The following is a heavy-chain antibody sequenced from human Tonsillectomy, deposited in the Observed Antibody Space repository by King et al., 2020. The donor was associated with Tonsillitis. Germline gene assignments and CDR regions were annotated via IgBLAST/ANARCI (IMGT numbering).Heavy chain of an antibody. D-gene: IGHD3-10*01. CDR1: GYTFTAYY. CDR3: TRDRDREFDY. CDR2: IDPKSGGT. V-gene: IGHV1-2*02. Sequence: QGQLVQSGAELKKPGASVKVSCKASGYTFTAYYLHWVRQAPGQGLEWLGWIDPKSGGTLYAQKFQGRVTMTRDTSISTVYMDLSSLRSDDMAIYYCTRDRDREFDYWGQGTLVTVSS. J-gene: IGHJ4*02.